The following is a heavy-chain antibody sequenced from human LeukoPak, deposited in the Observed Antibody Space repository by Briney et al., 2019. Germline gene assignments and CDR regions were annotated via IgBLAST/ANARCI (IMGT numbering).Heavy chain of an antibody. V-gene: IGHV1-69*13. Sequence: ASVKVSCKASGGTFSSYAISWVRQAPGQGLEWMGGIIPIFGTANYAQKFQGRVTITADESTSTAYMELSSLRSEDTAVYYCAREENGDYAPYFDYWGQGTLVTVSS. CDR1: GGTFSSYA. D-gene: IGHD4-17*01. CDR2: IIPIFGTA. J-gene: IGHJ4*02. CDR3: AREENGDYAPYFDY.